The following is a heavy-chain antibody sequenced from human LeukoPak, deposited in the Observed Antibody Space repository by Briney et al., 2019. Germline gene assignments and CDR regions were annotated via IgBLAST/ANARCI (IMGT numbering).Heavy chain of an antibody. CDR3: ARSHSLWPSFDY. V-gene: IGHV4-59*01. CDR2: IYYSGST. D-gene: IGHD2/OR15-2a*01. CDR1: GGSISSYY. J-gene: IGHJ4*02. Sequence: PSETLSLTCTVSGGSISSYYWSWIRQPPGTRLEWIGYIYYSGSTNYNPSLKSRVTISVDTSKNQFSLKLSSVTAADTAVYYCARSHSLWPSFDYWGQGTLVTVSS.